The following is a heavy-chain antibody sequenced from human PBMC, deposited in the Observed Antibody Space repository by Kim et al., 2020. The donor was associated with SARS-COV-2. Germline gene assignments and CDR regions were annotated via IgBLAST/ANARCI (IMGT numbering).Heavy chain of an antibody. Sequence: YYNPSLKSRLTISVDTSKNQFSLKLSSLTAADTAFYYCARTRDGYNYLDYWGQGTLVTVSS. J-gene: IGHJ4*02. V-gene: IGHV4-31*02. D-gene: IGHD5-12*01. CDR3: ARTRDGYNYLDY.